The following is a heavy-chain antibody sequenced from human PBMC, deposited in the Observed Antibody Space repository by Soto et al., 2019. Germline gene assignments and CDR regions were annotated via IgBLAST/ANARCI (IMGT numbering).Heavy chain of an antibody. V-gene: IGHV1-3*01. CDR3: ARFSRLGDGYNFDY. Sequence: ASVKVSCKASGDRFSMYSMHWVRQAPGQGLEWMGWIIAINGNTNYSEKLQGRVKITADESTTTAYMELSSLRSEDTAVYYCARFSRLGDGYNFDYWGQGTLVTVSS. CDR2: IIAINGNT. D-gene: IGHD5-12*01. J-gene: IGHJ4*02. CDR1: GDRFSMYS.